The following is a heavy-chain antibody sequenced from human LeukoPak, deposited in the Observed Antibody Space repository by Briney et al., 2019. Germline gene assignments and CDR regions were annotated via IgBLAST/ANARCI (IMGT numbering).Heavy chain of an antibody. CDR3: ARGRKYYYYGMDV. CDR1: GGSFSGYY. V-gene: IGHV4-34*01. Sequence: SETLSLTCAVYGGSFSGYYWSWIRQPPGNGLEWIGEINHSGSTNYNPSLKSRVTISVDTSKNQFSLKLSSVTAADTAVYYCARGRKYYYYGMDVWGQGTTVTVSS. D-gene: IGHD1-14*01. CDR2: INHSGST. J-gene: IGHJ6*02.